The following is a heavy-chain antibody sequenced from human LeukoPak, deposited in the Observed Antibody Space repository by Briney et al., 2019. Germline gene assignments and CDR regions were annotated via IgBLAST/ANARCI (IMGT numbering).Heavy chain of an antibody. V-gene: IGHV4-59*01. Sequence: SETLSLTCTVSGGSISSYYWSWIRQPPGKGLEWTGYIYYSGSTNYNPSLKSRVTISVDTSKNQFSLKLSSVTAADTAVYYCARDVADCSSTSCYSHYYYLDVWGKGTTATVSS. CDR2: IYYSGST. CDR1: GGSISSYY. CDR3: ARDVADCSSTSCYSHYYYLDV. D-gene: IGHD2-2*01. J-gene: IGHJ6*03.